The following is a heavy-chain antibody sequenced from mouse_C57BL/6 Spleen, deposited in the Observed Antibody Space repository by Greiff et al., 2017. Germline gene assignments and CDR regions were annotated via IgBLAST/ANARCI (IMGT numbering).Heavy chain of an antibody. CDR3: SRYAMDY. CDR1: GYAFTNYL. CDR2: INPGSGGT. V-gene: IGHV1-54*01. J-gene: IGHJ4*01. Sequence: VQLQQPGAELVRPGTSVKVSCKASGYAFTNYLIEWVKQRPGQGLEWIGVINPGSGGTNYNEKFKGKATLTADKSSSTAYMQLSSLTSEDSAVYFCSRYAMDYWGQGTSVTVSS.